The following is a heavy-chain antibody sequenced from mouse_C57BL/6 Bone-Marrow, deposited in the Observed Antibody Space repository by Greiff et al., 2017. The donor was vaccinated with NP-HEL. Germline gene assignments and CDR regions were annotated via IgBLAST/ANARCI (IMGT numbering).Heavy chain of an antibody. Sequence: VQLQQSGPVLVKPGASVKMSCKASGYTFTDYYMNWVKQSPGKSLEWIGVINPYNGGTSYNQKFKGKATLTVDKSSSTAYMELNSLTSEDSAVYYCANYGNYSWFAYWGQGTLVTVSA. J-gene: IGHJ3*01. CDR2: INPYNGGT. CDR1: GYTFTDYY. D-gene: IGHD2-1*01. V-gene: IGHV1-19*01. CDR3: ANYGNYSWFAY.